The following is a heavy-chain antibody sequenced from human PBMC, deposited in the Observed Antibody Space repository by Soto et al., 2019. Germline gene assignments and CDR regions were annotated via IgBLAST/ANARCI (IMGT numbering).Heavy chain of an antibody. CDR2: IIPIFGTA. Sequence: SVKISCKASGGTFSSYAISWVRQEPGQGLEWMGGIIPIFGTATYAQKFLGRDTITADESTSTAYMELSSLKSEDTAVYYCARVRTIFGVDKTYYYYYGMDVWGQGTTVTVSS. J-gene: IGHJ6*02. CDR1: GGTFSSYA. D-gene: IGHD3-3*01. V-gene: IGHV1-69*13. CDR3: ARVRTIFGVDKTYYYYYGMDV.